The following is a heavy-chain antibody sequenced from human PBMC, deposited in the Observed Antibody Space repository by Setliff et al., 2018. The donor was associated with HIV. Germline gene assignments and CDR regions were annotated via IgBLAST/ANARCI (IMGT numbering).Heavy chain of an antibody. J-gene: IGHJ6*03. CDR2: ISAYNGNT. CDR3: ARNPQPTGTPDYYYYYYMDV. CDR1: GYTFTSYG. V-gene: IGHV1-18*01. D-gene: IGHD1-1*01. Sequence: ASVKVSCKASGYTFTSYGISWVRQAPGQGLEWMGWISAYNGNTNYAQKIQGRVTITRDTSASTAYMELSRLRSDDSAVYYCARNPQPTGTPDYYYYYYMDVWGKGTTVTVSS.